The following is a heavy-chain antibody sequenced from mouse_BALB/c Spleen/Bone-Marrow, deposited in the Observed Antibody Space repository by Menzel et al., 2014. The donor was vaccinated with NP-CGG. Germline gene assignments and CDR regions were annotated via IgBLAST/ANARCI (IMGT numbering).Heavy chain of an antibody. D-gene: IGHD2-4*01. J-gene: IGHJ4*01. CDR2: IYPGDFNT. CDR3: ARKSQRAYDSMNY. V-gene: IGHV1S56*01. CDR1: GYTFTSYY. Sequence: VQLQQSGPELVKPGASVRISCKASGYTFTSYYIHWVRQRPGQGLEWIGWIYPGDFNTKFNEKFKGKATPTADKSSSTASMQLSSLTSEDSAVYFCARKSQRAYDSMNYWGQGTSVTVSS.